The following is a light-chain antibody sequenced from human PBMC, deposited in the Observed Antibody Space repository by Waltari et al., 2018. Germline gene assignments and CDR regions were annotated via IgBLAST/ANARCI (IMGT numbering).Light chain of an antibody. Sequence: QSVLTQPPSVSAAPGQKVTISCSGSSPNIGNYFVSCYLQLPRATPKLLIYDNNKRPSGIPDRFSASKSGTSATLDITGIQIGDEADYYCATWDNSLTAVVFGGGTKLTVL. V-gene: IGLV1-51*01. CDR3: ATWDNSLTAVV. J-gene: IGLJ2*01. CDR2: DNN. CDR1: SPNIGNYF.